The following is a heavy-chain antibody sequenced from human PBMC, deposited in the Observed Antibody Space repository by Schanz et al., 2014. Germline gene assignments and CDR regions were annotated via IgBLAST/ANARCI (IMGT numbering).Heavy chain of an antibody. CDR2: IIPSLGLA. Sequence: VQLEQSGAEVKKPGSSVKVSCKASGGTFSSFGINWVRQAPGQGLEWMGRIIPSLGLAKYEQKFQDKVTITADTSTTTAYMDVSSLRPEDTAVYYCARSNYYDNSDYYNSFDYWGQGTLVTVSS. CDR1: GGTFSSFG. CDR3: ARSNYYDNSDYYNSFDY. D-gene: IGHD3-22*01. J-gene: IGHJ4*02. V-gene: IGHV1-69*02.